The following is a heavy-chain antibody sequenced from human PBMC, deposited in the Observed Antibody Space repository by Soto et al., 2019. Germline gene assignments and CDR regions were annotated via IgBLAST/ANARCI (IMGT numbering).Heavy chain of an antibody. CDR1: GFTFGIHA. J-gene: IGHJ6*02. CDR3: GKGSAATNYFYYATDV. V-gene: IGHV3-23*01. CDR2: ISGSGGST. D-gene: IGHD2-15*01. Sequence: EVQLLESGGGLVQPGGSLRLSCAASGFTFGIHAMSWVRQAPGKGLEWVSFISGSGGSTYYADSVKGRFTISRDNSKKTLYLQMNSLRGEDTVVYYCGKGSAATNYFYYATDVWGQGTTVTVSS.